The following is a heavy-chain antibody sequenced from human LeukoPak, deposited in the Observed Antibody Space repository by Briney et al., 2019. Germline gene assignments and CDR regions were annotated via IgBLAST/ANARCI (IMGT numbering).Heavy chain of an antibody. Sequence: GGSLRLSCAASGFTFSSYGMHWVRRAPGKGLEWVAVIWYDGSNKYYADSVKGRFTISRDNSKNTLYLQMNSLRAEDTAVYYCARGRDTSETTPPLAYWGQGTLVTVSS. CDR2: IWYDGSNK. D-gene: IGHD1-1*01. CDR1: GFTFSSYG. J-gene: IGHJ4*02. V-gene: IGHV3-33*01. CDR3: ARGRDTSETTPPLAY.